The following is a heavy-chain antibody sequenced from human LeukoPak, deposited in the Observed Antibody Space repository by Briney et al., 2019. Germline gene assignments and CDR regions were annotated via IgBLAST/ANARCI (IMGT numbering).Heavy chain of an antibody. V-gene: IGHV4-39*01. CDR3: ARNPGTSTLDY. J-gene: IGHJ4*02. Sequence: SETLSLTCTVSGVSISSNSQYWAWIRQPPGKGLEWLGTISYSGSTHYNPSLKSRVTISLDTTKNQFSLRLSSMTAADTAVYYCARNPGTSTLDYWGQGTLVTVSS. D-gene: IGHD5/OR15-5a*01. CDR1: GVSISSNSQY. CDR2: ISYSGST.